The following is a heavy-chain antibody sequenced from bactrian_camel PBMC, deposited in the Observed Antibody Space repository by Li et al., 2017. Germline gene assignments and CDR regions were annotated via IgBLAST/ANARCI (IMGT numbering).Heavy chain of an antibody. Sequence: HVQLVESGGGSVQPGGSLRLSCAASETIRTFFVGWFRQAPGKRREGIAIMDSIGSETYADSVTGRVTISKDNAKNTLYVQMNSLKPEDTAMYYCAASRSSSLVAAGSSCSTRLQKAEQNYWGQGTQVTVS. D-gene: IGHD6*01. J-gene: IGHJ4*01. V-gene: IGHV3S53*01. CDR1: ETIRTFF. CDR3: AASRSSSLVAAGSSCSTRLQKAEQNY. CDR2: MDSIGSE.